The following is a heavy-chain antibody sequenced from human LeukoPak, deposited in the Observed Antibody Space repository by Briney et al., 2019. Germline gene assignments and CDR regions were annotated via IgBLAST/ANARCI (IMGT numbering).Heavy chain of an antibody. CDR1: GFTLSSYE. J-gene: IGHJ4*02. V-gene: IGHV3-21*01. D-gene: IGHD5-18*01. Sequence: GGSLRLSCTASGFTLSSYEMSWIRQAPGKGLEWVSSISSSSSYIYYADSVKGRFTISRDNAKNSLYLQMNSLRAEDTAVYYCARDIRGYSYGGFDYWGQGTLVTVSS. CDR3: ARDIRGYSYGGFDY. CDR2: ISSSSSYI.